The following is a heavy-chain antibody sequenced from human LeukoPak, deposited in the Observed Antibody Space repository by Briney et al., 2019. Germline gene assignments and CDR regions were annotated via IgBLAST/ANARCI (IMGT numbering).Heavy chain of an antibody. V-gene: IGHV1-8*02. D-gene: IGHD3-16*02. CDR2: MNPNSGNT. J-gene: IGHJ4*02. CDR1: GYSFTGYY. Sequence: GASVKVSCKASGYSFTGYYMHWVRQAPGQGLEWMGWMNPNSGNTGYAQKFQGRVTMTRNTSISTAYMELSSLRSEDTAVYYCASFTFGGVIVRDYWGQGTLVTVSS. CDR3: ASFTFGGVIVRDY.